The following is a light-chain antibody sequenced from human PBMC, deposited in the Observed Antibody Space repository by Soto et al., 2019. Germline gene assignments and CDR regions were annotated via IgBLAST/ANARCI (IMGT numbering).Light chain of an antibody. V-gene: IGKV3-15*01. Sequence: EILMTQSPATLSVSPGERATLSCRASQSVSHYGASTRATGIPARFSGSGSGTDFTLTISSLQSEDFAVYYCQQSNNWPYTFGQGTKLEIK. CDR1: QSVSH. J-gene: IGKJ2*01. CDR3: QQSNNWPYT. CDR2: GAS.